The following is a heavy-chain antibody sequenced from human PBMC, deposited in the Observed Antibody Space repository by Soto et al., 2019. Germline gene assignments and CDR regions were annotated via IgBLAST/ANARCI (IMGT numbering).Heavy chain of an antibody. CDR3: ARDPNCSSTSCYIFDI. Sequence: QVQLQESGPGLVKPSQTLSLTCTVSGGSISSGGYYWSWIRQHPGKGLEWIGYIYYSGSTYYNPSLMRRVTISVDTSKNQFSLKLSSVTAADTAVYYCARDPNCSSTSCYIFDIWGQGTMVTVSS. CDR2: IYYSGST. V-gene: IGHV4-31*03. J-gene: IGHJ3*02. CDR1: GGSISSGGYY. D-gene: IGHD2-2*02.